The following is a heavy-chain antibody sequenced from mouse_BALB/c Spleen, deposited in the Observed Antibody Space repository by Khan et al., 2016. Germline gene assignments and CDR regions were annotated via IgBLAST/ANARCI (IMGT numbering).Heavy chain of an antibody. D-gene: IGHD1-1*01. Sequence: EVELVESGGGLVKPGGSLKLSCAASGFTFSDYYMYWVRQTPEKRLEWVATISDGGSYTSYPDSVKGRFTISRDNAKNTLYLHMSSLKSEYTAIDYCARQLDGSSSYDAMDYWGQGTSVTVSS. CDR1: GFTFSDYY. CDR2: ISDGGSYT. CDR3: ARQLDGSSSYDAMDY. V-gene: IGHV5-4*02. J-gene: IGHJ4*01.